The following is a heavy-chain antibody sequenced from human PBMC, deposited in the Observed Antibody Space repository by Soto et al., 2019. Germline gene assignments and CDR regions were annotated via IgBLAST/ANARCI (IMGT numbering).Heavy chain of an antibody. CDR1: GFTFSSYG. Sequence: ESGGGVVQPGRSLRLSCAASGFTFSSYGMHWVRQAPGKGLEWVAVISYDGSNKYYADSVKGRFTISRDNSKNTLYLQMNSLRAEDTAVYYCAKGLKWHSSGPMGNDAFDIWGQGTMVTVSS. CDR2: ISYDGSNK. CDR3: AKGLKWHSSGPMGNDAFDI. V-gene: IGHV3-30*18. J-gene: IGHJ3*02. D-gene: IGHD6-19*01.